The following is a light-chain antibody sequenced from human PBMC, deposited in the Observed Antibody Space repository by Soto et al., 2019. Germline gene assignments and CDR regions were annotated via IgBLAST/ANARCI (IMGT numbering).Light chain of an antibody. V-gene: IGKV3-15*01. Sequence: EIVMTQSPATLSVSPGERATLSCRASQSVNNNLAWYQQKPGQAPRLLIYNASTRATGIPARFSGSGSGTEFTLPISSLQSEDFAVYYCQQYNSWPPYTFGQGTKLEIK. J-gene: IGKJ2*01. CDR1: QSVNNN. CDR3: QQYNSWPPYT. CDR2: NAS.